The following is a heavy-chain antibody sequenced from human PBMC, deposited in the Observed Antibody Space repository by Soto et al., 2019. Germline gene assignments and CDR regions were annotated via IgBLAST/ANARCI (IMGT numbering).Heavy chain of an antibody. D-gene: IGHD3-9*01. Sequence: SGPTLVNPTQTLTLTCDFSGFSLDTSGAGGFSFTTSGVGEGWIRQPPGKALEWLALIYWNDDKRYSPSLKSRLTITKDTSKNQVDLTMTNMGPVDTATYYCAHRRDYDILTGYPRHYYYYGMDVWGQGTTVTVSS. V-gene: IGHV2-5*01. CDR3: AHRRDYDILTGYPRHYYYYGMDV. CDR1: GFSLDTSGAGGFSFTTSGVG. CDR2: IYWNDDK. J-gene: IGHJ6*02.